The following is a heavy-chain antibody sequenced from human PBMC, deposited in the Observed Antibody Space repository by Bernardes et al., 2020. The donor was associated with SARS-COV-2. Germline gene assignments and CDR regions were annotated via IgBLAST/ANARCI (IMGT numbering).Heavy chain of an antibody. V-gene: IGHV4-34*01. D-gene: IGHD3-10*01. CDR3: AGYFDSGRSLSLPFDN. Sequence: SETLSLTCAVYGGSFSDYYWSWIHQPPGRGLEWIGEISQSGSTIYNPSLESRVTLSKDTSKNQLSLKMSSVTATDTAVYYCAGYFDSGRSLSLPFDNWGQGTLVTVSS. CDR2: ISQSGST. CDR1: GGSFSDYY. J-gene: IGHJ4*02.